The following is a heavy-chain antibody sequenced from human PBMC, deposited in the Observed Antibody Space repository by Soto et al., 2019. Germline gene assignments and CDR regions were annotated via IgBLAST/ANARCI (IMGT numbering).Heavy chain of an antibody. V-gene: IGHV4-34*01. CDR3: ARGDPRIAPAGMVGYDYYGMDV. CDR1: GGSFSGYY. D-gene: IGHD6-13*01. Sequence: SETLSLTCAVYGGSFSGYYWSWIRQPPGKGLEWIGEINHSGSTNYNPSLKSRVTISVDTSKNQFSLKLSSVTAADTAVYYCARGDPRIAPAGMVGYDYYGMDVWGQGTRVTVSS. CDR2: INHSGST. J-gene: IGHJ6*02.